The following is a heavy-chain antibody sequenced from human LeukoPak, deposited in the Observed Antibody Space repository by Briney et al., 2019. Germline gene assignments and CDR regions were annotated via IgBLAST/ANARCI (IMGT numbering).Heavy chain of an antibody. CDR1: GGSISSYY. V-gene: IGHV4-4*07. CDR3: GRGHGYLSWFDP. CDR2: IYNSGST. Sequence: PSETLSLTCTVSGGSISSYYWSWIRQPAGKGLEWIGRIYNSGSTNYNPSLKSRVTISVDTSKNQFSLKLSSVTAADTAVYYCGRGHGYLSWFDPWAQKTRVSVSS. J-gene: IGHJ5*02. D-gene: IGHD5-18*01.